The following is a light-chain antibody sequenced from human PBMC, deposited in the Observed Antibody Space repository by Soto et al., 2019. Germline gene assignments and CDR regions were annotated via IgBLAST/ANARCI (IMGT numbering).Light chain of an antibody. V-gene: IGLV1-40*01. CDR1: SSNIGAGYD. Sequence: QPVLTQPPSVSGAPGQRVTISCTGSSSNIGAGYDVHWYQQLPGTAPKLLIYGNSNRPSGVPDRFSGSKSGTSASLAITGLQAEDEADYYCQSYDSSLSGSVFGGGTKLPS. CDR3: QSYDSSLSGSV. CDR2: GNS. J-gene: IGLJ3*02.